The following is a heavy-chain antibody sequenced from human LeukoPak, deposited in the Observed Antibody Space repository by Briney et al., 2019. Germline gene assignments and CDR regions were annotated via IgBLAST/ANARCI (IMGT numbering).Heavy chain of an antibody. J-gene: IGHJ6*03. Sequence: SETLSLTCTVSGGSISSGSYYWSWIRQPAGKGLEWIGRLYPSGNTDYNPSLKSRVTMSLDTSKNQFSLRLSSVTAADMAVYYCAMTRLPPYYYYYMDVWGKGTTVTVSS. CDR3: AMTRLPPYYYYYMDV. CDR1: GGSISSGSYY. V-gene: IGHV4-61*02. CDR2: LYPSGNT.